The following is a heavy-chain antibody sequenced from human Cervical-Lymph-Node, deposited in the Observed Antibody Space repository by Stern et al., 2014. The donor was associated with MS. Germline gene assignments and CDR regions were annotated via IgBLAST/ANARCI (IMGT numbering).Heavy chain of an antibody. V-gene: IGHV1-46*01. D-gene: IGHD3-22*01. CDR2: INPSGATT. J-gene: IGHJ4*02. Sequence: QVQLVQSAAEVKRPGASVRLSCKSSGYSFPSYYIHWVRQAPGQGLQWMGVINPSGATTHYAQIFQGRVTMTRDTSTSTVYMDLRSLTSEDTAIYYCAKVSPPKKSYDSSAYYYNYFDHWGQGTLVTVSS. CDR1: GYSFPSYY. CDR3: AKVSPPKKSYDSSAYYYNYFDH.